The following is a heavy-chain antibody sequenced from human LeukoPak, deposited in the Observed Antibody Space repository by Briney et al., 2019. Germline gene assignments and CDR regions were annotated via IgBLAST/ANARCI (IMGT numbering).Heavy chain of an antibody. J-gene: IGHJ4*02. CDR1: GYTFTGYY. Sequence: EASVKVSCKASGYTFTGYYMHWVRQAPGQGREWMGWINPNSGGTNYAQKFQGRVTMTRDTSISTAYMELSRLRSDDTAVYYCARESVITFGGVIVERVYYFDYWGQGTLVTVSS. D-gene: IGHD3-16*02. CDR2: INPNSGGT. CDR3: ARESVITFGGVIVERVYYFDY. V-gene: IGHV1-2*02.